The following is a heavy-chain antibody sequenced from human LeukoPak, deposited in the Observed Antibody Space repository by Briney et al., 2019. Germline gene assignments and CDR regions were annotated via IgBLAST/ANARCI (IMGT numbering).Heavy chain of an antibody. V-gene: IGHV4-39*01. Sequence: SETLSLTCTVSGGSISSSSYYWGWIRQPPGEGLEWIGSIYYSGSTYYNPSLKSRVTISVDTSKNQFSLKLSSVTAADTAVYYCARNFAYCTNGVCYLYYFDYWGQGTLVTVSS. D-gene: IGHD2-8*01. J-gene: IGHJ4*02. CDR3: ARNFAYCTNGVCYLYYFDY. CDR1: GGSISSSSYY. CDR2: IYYSGST.